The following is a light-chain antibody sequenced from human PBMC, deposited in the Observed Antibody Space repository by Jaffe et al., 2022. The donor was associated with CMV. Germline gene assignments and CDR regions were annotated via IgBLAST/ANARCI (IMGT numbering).Light chain of an antibody. V-gene: IGLV7-46*01. CDR1: TGAVTSGHF. CDR2: DTS. Sequence: QAVVTQEPSLTVSPGGTVTLTCGSSTGAVTSGHFPYWFQQRPGLAPRTLIYDTSNTYSWTPARFSGSLLGDKAALTLSGAQPVDEADYYCLLTYTGGRRVFGGGTKLTVL. J-gene: IGLJ3*02. CDR3: LLTYTGGRRV.